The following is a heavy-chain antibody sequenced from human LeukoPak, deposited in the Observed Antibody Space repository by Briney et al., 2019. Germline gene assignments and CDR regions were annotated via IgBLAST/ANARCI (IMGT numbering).Heavy chain of an antibody. CDR3: AKPYSGYDQFDY. J-gene: IGHJ4*02. Sequence: GGSLTLSCAASGFTFSSFAMSWVRQAPGKGLEWVSAISGSGGSTYYADSVKGRFTISRDNSKNTLYLQMNSLRAEDTAVYYCAKPYSGYDQFDYWGQGTLVTVSS. V-gene: IGHV3-23*01. D-gene: IGHD5-12*01. CDR1: GFTFSSFA. CDR2: ISGSGGST.